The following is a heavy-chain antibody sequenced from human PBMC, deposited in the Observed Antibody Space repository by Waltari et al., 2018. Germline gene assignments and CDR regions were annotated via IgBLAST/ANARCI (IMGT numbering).Heavy chain of an antibody. Sequence: EVQLVESGGGLIQPGGSLRLSCAASGFTVSSNYMSWVRQAPGKGLEWVSLITGNGDTMKYADSVKGRVTISRDNAKNSLYLQMNSLRAEDTAVYYCARFSRSGWYSDYWGQGTLVTVSS. CDR3: ARFSRSGWYSDY. V-gene: IGHV3-53*01. CDR2: ITGNGDTM. CDR1: GFTVSSNY. J-gene: IGHJ4*02. D-gene: IGHD6-19*01.